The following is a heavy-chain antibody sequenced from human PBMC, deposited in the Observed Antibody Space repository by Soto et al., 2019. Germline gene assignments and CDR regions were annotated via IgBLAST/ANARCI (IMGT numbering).Heavy chain of an antibody. CDR2: ISAYNGDT. Sequence: QVRLVQSGAEVRKPVASVKVSCKASGYTFTSYAISWVRQAPGQGLEWMGWISAYNGDTNYAQKLQGRVTMTTDTSTSTAYMELRSLRSDDTAVYYCARLCSGGSCYSNAFDIWGQGTMVTVSS. V-gene: IGHV1-18*01. CDR3: ARLCSGGSCYSNAFDI. CDR1: GYTFTSYA. D-gene: IGHD2-15*01. J-gene: IGHJ3*02.